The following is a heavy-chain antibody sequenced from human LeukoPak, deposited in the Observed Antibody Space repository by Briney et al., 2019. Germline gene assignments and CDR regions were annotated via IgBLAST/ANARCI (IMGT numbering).Heavy chain of an antibody. V-gene: IGHV3-30*04. CDR1: GFTFSSYA. J-gene: IGHJ4*02. CDR2: ISYDGSNK. Sequence: GRSLRLSCAASGFTFSSYAMHWVRQAPGKGLEWVAVISYDGSNKYYADSVKGRFTISRDNSKNTLYLQMNSLRAEDTAVYYCAKEGGQGVGAYYFDYWGQGTLVTVSS. D-gene: IGHD1-26*01. CDR3: AKEGGQGVGAYYFDY.